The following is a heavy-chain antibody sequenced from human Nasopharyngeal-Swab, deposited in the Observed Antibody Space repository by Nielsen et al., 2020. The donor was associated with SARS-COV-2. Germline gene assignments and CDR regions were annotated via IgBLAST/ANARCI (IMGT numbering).Heavy chain of an antibody. D-gene: IGHD2-15*01. V-gene: IGHV5-10-1*01. CDR3: ARHSGSGYFDY. J-gene: IGHJ4*02. Sequence: VRQMPGKGLEWMGRIDPSDSYTNYSPSFQGHVTISADKSISTAYLQWSSLKASDTAMYYYARHSGSGYFDYWGQGTLVTVSS. CDR2: IDPSDSYT.